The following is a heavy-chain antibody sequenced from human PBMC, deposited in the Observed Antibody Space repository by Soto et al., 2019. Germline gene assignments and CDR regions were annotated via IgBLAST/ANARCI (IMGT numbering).Heavy chain of an antibody. CDR2: IIPILGIA. J-gene: IGHJ3*02. CDR1: GGTFSSYT. Sequence: QVQLVQSGAEVKKPGSSVKVSCKASGGTFSSYTISWVRQAPGQGLEWMGRIIPILGIANYAQKFQGRVTIXXDXSXXTAYMELSSLRSEDTAVYYCARDRYSSSWYYAFDIWGQGTMVTVSS. D-gene: IGHD6-13*01. V-gene: IGHV1-69*08. CDR3: ARDRYSSSWYYAFDI.